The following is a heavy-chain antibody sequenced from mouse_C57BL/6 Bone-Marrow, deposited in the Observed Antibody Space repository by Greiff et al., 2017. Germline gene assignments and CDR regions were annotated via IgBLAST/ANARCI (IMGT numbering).Heavy chain of an antibody. J-gene: IGHJ2*01. CDR2: ISSGGSYT. CDR3: ARHNY. CDR1: GFTFSSYG. V-gene: IGHV5-6*01. Sequence: EVKLVESGGDLVKPGGSLKLYCAASGFTFSSYGMSWVRQTPDKRLEWVATISSGGSYTYYPDSVKGRFTISRDNAKNTLYLQMSSLKSEDTAMYYCARHNYWGQGTTLTVSS.